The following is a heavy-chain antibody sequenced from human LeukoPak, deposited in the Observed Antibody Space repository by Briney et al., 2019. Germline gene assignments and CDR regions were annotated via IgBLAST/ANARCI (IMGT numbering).Heavy chain of an antibody. CDR2: VSSSSSYI. Sequence: GGSLRLSCAASGFTFSSYSMNWVRPAPGKGREWVSSVSSSSSYIYYADSVKGRFTISRDNAKNSLYLQMNSLRAEDTAVYYCARCWDDILTGYPQPMDVWGQGTTVTVSS. CDR3: ARCWDDILTGYPQPMDV. J-gene: IGHJ6*02. V-gene: IGHV3-21*01. D-gene: IGHD3-9*01. CDR1: GFTFSSYS.